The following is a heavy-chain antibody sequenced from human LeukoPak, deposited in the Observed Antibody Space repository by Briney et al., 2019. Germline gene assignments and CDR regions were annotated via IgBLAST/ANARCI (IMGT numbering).Heavy chain of an antibody. D-gene: IGHD2-8*01. V-gene: IGHV3-30*02. Sequence: GGSLRLSCAASGFTFSSYGMHWVRQAPGKGLEWVAFIRYDGSNKYYADSVKGRFTISRDNSKNTLYLQMNSLRAEDTAVYYCARPRLMVYALPHYWGQGTLVTVSS. CDR1: GFTFSSYG. CDR2: IRYDGSNK. J-gene: IGHJ4*02. CDR3: ARPRLMVYALPHY.